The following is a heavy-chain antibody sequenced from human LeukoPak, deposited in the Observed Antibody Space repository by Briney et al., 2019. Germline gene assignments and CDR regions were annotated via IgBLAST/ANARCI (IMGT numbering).Heavy chain of an antibody. J-gene: IGHJ4*02. CDR2: ISYDGSNK. Sequence: GRSLRLSCAASGFTFSSYGMHWVRQAPGKGLEWVAVISYDGSNKNYADSVKGRFTISRDNSKNTLYLQMNSLRAEDTAVYYCAKEYCTNGVCYMGIDYWGQGTPVTVSS. V-gene: IGHV3-30*18. CDR1: GFTFSSYG. CDR3: AKEYCTNGVCYMGIDY. D-gene: IGHD2-8*01.